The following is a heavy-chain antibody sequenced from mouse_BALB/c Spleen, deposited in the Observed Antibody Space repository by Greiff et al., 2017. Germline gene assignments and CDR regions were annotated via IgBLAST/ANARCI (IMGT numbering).Heavy chain of an antibody. CDR3: ADGSSYHYYAMDY. D-gene: IGHD1-1*01. CDR2: ISYSGST. V-gene: IGHV3-2*02. J-gene: IGHJ4*01. CDR1: GYSITSDYA. Sequence: EVHLVESGPGLVKPSQSLSLTCTVTGYSITSDYAWNWIRQFPGNKLEWMGYISYSGSTSYNPSLKSRISITRDTSKNQFFLQLNSVTTEDTATYYCADGSSYHYYAMDYWGQGTSVTVSS.